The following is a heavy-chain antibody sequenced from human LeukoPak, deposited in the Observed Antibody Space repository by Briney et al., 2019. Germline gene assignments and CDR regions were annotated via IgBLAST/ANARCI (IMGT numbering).Heavy chain of an antibody. CDR3: ARPPAYCGGDCFFDY. J-gene: IGHJ4*02. CDR2: IYPGDSDT. D-gene: IGHD2-21*01. Sequence: GESLKISCKGSGYSFTSYWIGWVRQMPGKGQEWMGIIYPGDSDTRYSPSFQGQVTISADKSISTAYLQWSSLKASDTAMYYCARPPAYCGGDCFFDYWGQGTLVTVSS. V-gene: IGHV5-51*01. CDR1: GYSFTSYW.